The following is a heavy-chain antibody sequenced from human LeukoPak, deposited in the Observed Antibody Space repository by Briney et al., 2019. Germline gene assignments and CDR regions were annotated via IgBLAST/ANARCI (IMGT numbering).Heavy chain of an antibody. V-gene: IGHV1-69*04. Sequence: ASEKVSCKASGGTFSSYAISWVRQAPGQGLEWMGRIIPILGIANYAQKFQGRVTITADKSTSTAYMELSSLRSEDTAVYYCARRTRTTFDYWGQGTLVTVSS. CDR2: IIPILGIA. J-gene: IGHJ4*02. D-gene: IGHD1-1*01. CDR1: GGTFSSYA. CDR3: ARRTRTTFDY.